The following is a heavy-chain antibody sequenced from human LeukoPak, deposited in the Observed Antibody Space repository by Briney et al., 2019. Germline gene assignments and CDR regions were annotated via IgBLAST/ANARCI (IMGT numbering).Heavy chain of an antibody. D-gene: IGHD3-16*01. CDR3: ARGQRLRLGELNY. Sequence: SETLSLTCAVYGGSFSGYYWSWIRQPPGKGLEWIGEINHSGSTNYNPSLKSRVTISVDTSKNQFSLKLSSVTAADTAVYYCARGQRLRLGELNYWGQGTLVTVSS. V-gene: IGHV4-34*01. CDR1: GGSFSGYY. J-gene: IGHJ4*02. CDR2: INHSGST.